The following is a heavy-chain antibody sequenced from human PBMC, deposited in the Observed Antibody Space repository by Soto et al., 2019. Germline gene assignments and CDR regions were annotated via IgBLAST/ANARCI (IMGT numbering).Heavy chain of an antibody. J-gene: IGHJ4*02. D-gene: IGHD2-21*01. CDR2: IYYSGTT. CDR3: ARYGGDAWTRHFAS. Sequence: PSETLCLTCKGSGGSINNYYWSGIRQSPGKGLEWIGYIYYSGTTNYNPSLKSRVTISVDTPRNQFSLRLSSMTAADTAVYYCARYGGDAWTRHFASWGQGTLVTVSS. V-gene: IGHV4-59*08. CDR1: GGSINNYY.